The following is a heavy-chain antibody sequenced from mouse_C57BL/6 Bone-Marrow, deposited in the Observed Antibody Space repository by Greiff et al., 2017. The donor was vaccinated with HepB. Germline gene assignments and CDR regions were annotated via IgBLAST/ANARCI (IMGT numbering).Heavy chain of an antibody. J-gene: IGHJ2*01. CDR2: IWSGGST. CDR3: ARGASLLDFDY. CDR1: GFSLTSYG. V-gene: IGHV2-2*01. Sequence: VKLMESGPGLVQPSQSLSITCTVSGFSLTSYGVHWVRQSPGKGLEWLGVIWSGGSTDYNAAFISRLSISKDNSKSQVFFKMNSLQADDTAIYYCARGASLLDFDYWGQGTTLTVSS. D-gene: IGHD2-10*01.